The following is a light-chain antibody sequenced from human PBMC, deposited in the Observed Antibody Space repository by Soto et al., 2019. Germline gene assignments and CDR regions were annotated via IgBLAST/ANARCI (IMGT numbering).Light chain of an antibody. Sequence: QSVLTQPPSASGSPGQTVTISCTGTSSDVGGYNYVSWYQQHPGKAPKLMIYEVSKRPSGVPDRFSGSKSGNTASLTVSGLQAEDEADYYCSSYAGSINVGVVFGGGTKLTVL. V-gene: IGLV2-8*01. CDR3: SSYAGSINVGVV. CDR2: EVS. CDR1: SSDVGGYNY. J-gene: IGLJ2*01.